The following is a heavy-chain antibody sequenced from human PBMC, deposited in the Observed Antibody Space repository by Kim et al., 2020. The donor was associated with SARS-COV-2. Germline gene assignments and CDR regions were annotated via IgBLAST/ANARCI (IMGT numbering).Heavy chain of an antibody. CDR1: GASIRSYS. V-gene: IGHV4-59*03. CDR2: MFYGGNT. CDR3: AGGLRCGDDCSYGMDV. Sequence: SETLSLTCGVSGASIRSYSWSWIRQRPGMGLEWIGYMFYGGNTRYNPSLKSRVTISVDASKGQFSLNLNSVSAADTAVYYCAGGLRCGDDCSYGMDVWGQGTTVTVSS. J-gene: IGHJ6*01. D-gene: IGHD2-21*02.